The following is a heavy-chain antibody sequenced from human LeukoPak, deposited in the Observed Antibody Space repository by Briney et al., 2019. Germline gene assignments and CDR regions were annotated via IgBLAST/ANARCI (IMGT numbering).Heavy chain of an antibody. J-gene: IGHJ3*02. CDR1: GFTFGDYA. V-gene: IGHV3-9*03. CDR3: ASSGWFTGDAFDI. D-gene: IGHD6-19*01. CDR2: ISWNSGSI. Sequence: GGSLRLSCAASGFTFGDYAMHWVRQAPGKGLEWVSGISWNSGSIGYADSVKGRFTISRDNAKNSLYLQMNSLRVEDMALYYCASSGWFTGDAFDIWGQGTMVTVSS.